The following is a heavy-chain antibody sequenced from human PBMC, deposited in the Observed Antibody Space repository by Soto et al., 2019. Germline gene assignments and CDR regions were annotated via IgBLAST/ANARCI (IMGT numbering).Heavy chain of an antibody. CDR2: ISGSGGST. V-gene: IGHV3-23*01. J-gene: IGHJ3*02. CDR3: AKAGVSWITMVRGVIIGGAFDI. D-gene: IGHD3-10*01. CDR1: GFTFSSYA. Sequence: GGSLRLSCAASGFTFSSYAMSWVRQAPGKGLEWVSAISGSGGSTYYADSVKGRYTISRDNSKNTLYLQMNSLRAEDTAVYYCAKAGVSWITMVRGVIIGGAFDIWGQGTMVTVSS.